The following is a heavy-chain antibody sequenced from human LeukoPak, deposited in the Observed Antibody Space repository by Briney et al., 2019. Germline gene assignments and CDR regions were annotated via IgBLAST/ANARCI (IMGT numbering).Heavy chain of an antibody. Sequence: SSETLSLTCTVSGGSISYYYWSWIRQPPGKELEWIGYVYYSGSTNYNPSLKSRVTISLDTSKNRFSLNLSSVTAADTAVYYCARQGSGWFGGAFDVWGQGTMVTVSS. V-gene: IGHV4-59*08. J-gene: IGHJ3*01. CDR1: GGSISYYY. CDR3: ARQGSGWFGGAFDV. D-gene: IGHD6-19*01. CDR2: VYYSGST.